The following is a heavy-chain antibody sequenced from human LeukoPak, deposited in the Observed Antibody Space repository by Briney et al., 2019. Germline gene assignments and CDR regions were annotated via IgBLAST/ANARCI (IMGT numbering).Heavy chain of an antibody. V-gene: IGHV3-30*04. D-gene: IGHD2-2*01. Sequence: PGGSLRLSCAASGFTFSSYAMHWVRQAPGKGLEWVAVISYDGSNEYYADSVKGRFTISRDNSKNTLYLQMNSLRAEDTAVYYCARSYCSSTSCYPFDYWGQGTLVTVSS. CDR1: GFTFSSYA. J-gene: IGHJ4*02. CDR2: ISYDGSNE. CDR3: ARSYCSSTSCYPFDY.